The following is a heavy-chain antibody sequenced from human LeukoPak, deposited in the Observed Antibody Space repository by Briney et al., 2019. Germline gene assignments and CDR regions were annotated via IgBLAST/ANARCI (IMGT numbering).Heavy chain of an antibody. Sequence: SETLSLTCTVSGSSIRSGDNYWSWIRQPPGKGLEWIGYIYYSGSTYYNPSLKSQITLSVDLSKNQFSLKMTSVTAADTAVYYCARRRGYYYGSGNFDYWGQGTLVTVSS. CDR2: IYYSGST. V-gene: IGHV4-30-4*08. D-gene: IGHD3-10*01. J-gene: IGHJ4*02. CDR3: ARRRGYYYGSGNFDY. CDR1: GSSIRSGDNY.